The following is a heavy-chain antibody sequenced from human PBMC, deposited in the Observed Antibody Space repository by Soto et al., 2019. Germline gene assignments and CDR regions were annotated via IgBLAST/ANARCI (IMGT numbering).Heavy chain of an antibody. D-gene: IGHD4-17*01. CDR2: ISWNSANI. V-gene: IGHV3-9*01. CDR3: AKGRYTVTTFFDS. CDR1: GFTFDDYA. Sequence: VQLVESGGGLVQSGRSLRLSCEGSGFTFDDYAMHWVRQAPGKGLEWVAGISWNSANIGYADSVKGRFTISRDNARNSLSLQMSSLRAEDTALYYCAKGRYTVTTFFDSWGQGTLVTVSS. J-gene: IGHJ4*02.